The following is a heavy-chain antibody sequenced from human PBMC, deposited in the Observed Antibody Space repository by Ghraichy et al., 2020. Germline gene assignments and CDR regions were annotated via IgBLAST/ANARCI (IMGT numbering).Heavy chain of an antibody. CDR3: ARNLNSYSRSSNY. J-gene: IGHJ4*02. D-gene: IGHD6-6*01. CDR2: IYHTGST. CDR1: GGPIPGNY. Sequence: SETLSLTCTVSGGPIPGNYGVGIRQAPGRGLDFFGYIYHTGSTNYNPSLRSRVTISVDTSKNQFSLKLNSVTAADTAVYYCARNLNSYSRSSNYWGQGTLVTVSS. V-gene: IGHV4-59*01.